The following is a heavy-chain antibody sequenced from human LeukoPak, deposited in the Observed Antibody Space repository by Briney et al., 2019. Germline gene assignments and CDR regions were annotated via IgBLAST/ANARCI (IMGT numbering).Heavy chain of an antibody. CDR1: GGSFSGYY. J-gene: IGHJ4*02. D-gene: IGHD6-13*01. V-gene: IGHV4-34*01. Sequence: PSETLSLTCAVYGGSFSGYYWSWIRQPPGKGLEWIGEINHSGSTNYNPSLKSRVTISVDTSKNQFSLKLSSVTAADTAVYYCARGRIAAAGTVDYWGQGTLVTVSS. CDR3: ARGRIAAAGTVDY. CDR2: INHSGST.